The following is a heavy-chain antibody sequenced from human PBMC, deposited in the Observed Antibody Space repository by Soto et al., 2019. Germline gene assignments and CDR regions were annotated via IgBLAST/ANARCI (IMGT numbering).Heavy chain of an antibody. CDR1: GGTFSSYA. CDR3: ASIDPSGLPYFDY. D-gene: IGHD5-12*01. V-gene: IGHV1-69*13. Sequence: SVRVSCKXSGGTFSSYAISWVRQAPGQGLEWMGGIIPIFGTANYAQKFQGRVTITADESTSTAYMELSSLRSEDTAVYYCASIDPSGLPYFDYWGQGTLVTVSS. CDR2: IIPIFGTA. J-gene: IGHJ4*02.